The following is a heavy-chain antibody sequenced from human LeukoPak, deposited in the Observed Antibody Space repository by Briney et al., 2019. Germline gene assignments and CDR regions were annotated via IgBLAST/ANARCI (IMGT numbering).Heavy chain of an antibody. CDR1: GFTFSSNA. D-gene: IGHD5-24*01. CDR2: ISGSGGTT. Sequence: PGGSLRPSCAASGFTFSSNAMSWVRQAPGKGLEWVSLISGSGGTTNYVDSVKGRFTISRDNSKNTLYLQMNSLRAEDTAVYYCAKDLVRWAFDIWGQGTMVTVSS. CDR3: AKDLVRWAFDI. J-gene: IGHJ3*02. V-gene: IGHV3-23*01.